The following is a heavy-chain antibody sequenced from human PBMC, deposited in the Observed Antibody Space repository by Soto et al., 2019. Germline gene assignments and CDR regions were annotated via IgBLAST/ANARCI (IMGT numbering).Heavy chain of an antibody. CDR1: GFTFSDYY. J-gene: IGHJ5*02. CDR2: ISSSSSYT. Sequence: GGSLRLSCAASGFTFSDYYMSWIRQAPGKGLEWVSYISSSSSYTNYAGSVKGRFTISRDNAKNSLYLQMKSLRAEDTAVYYCARVPGYNWKYRESSFDHWGHGTLVTVSS. V-gene: IGHV3-11*06. CDR3: ARVPGYNWKYRESSFDH. D-gene: IGHD1-7*01.